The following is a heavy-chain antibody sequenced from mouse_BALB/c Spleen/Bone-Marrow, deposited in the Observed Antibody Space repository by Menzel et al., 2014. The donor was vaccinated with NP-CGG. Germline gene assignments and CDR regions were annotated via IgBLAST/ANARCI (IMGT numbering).Heavy chain of an antibody. CDR3: SKDGGYDYSYYFDY. CDR2: ISSGGHDT. Sequence: EVKLVESGGGLVKPGGSLKLSCAASGFTFSAYSMSWVRQTPEKRLEWVATISSGGHDTYYPDSVKGRFTISRDNAKNTLYQQMNSLKSVDSAVYYCSKDGGYDYSYYFDYWGQGTTLTVSS. CDR1: GFTFSAYS. D-gene: IGHD2-4*01. V-gene: IGHV5-6-4*01. J-gene: IGHJ2*01.